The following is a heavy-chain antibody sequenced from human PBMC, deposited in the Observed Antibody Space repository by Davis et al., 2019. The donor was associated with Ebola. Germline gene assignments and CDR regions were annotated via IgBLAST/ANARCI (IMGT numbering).Heavy chain of an antibody. CDR2: INAGNGNT. V-gene: IGHV1-3*01. J-gene: IGHJ6*02. CDR1: GYTFTSYA. D-gene: IGHD2-2*01. CDR3: ASRFSGFTERTLGYCSSTSCYAYYYGMDV. Sequence: AASVTVSCKASGYTFTSYAMHWVRQAPGQRLEWMGWINAGNGNTKYSQKFQGRVTITRDTSASTAYMELSSLRSEDTAVYYCASRFSGFTERTLGYCSSTSCYAYYYGMDVWGQGTTVTVSS.